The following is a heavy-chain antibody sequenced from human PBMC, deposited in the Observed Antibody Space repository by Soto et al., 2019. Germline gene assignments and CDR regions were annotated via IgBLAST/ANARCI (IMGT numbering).Heavy chain of an antibody. CDR2: ISSSSSYI. CDR1: GFTFSSYS. D-gene: IGHD3-3*01. V-gene: IGHV3-21*01. CDR3: ARDREEWNYYYGMDV. Sequence: GSLRLSCAASGFTFSSYSMNWVRQAPGKGLEWVSSISSSSSYIYYADSVKGRFTISRDNAKNSLYLQMNSLRAEDTAVYYCARDREEWNYYYGMDVWGQGTTVTVSS. J-gene: IGHJ6*02.